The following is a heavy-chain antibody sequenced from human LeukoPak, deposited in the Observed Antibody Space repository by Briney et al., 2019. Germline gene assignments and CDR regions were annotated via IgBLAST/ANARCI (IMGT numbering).Heavy chain of an antibody. D-gene: IGHD3-22*01. CDR2: IRSKANSYAT. Sequence: GGSLRLSCAASGFTFSGSAMHWVRQASGKGLEWVGRIRSKANSYATAYAASVKGRFTISRDDSKNTAYLQMNSLKTEDTAVYYCVGITMIVGRQYAFDIWGQGTMVTVSS. CDR1: GFTFSGSA. J-gene: IGHJ3*02. V-gene: IGHV3-73*01. CDR3: VGITMIVGRQYAFDI.